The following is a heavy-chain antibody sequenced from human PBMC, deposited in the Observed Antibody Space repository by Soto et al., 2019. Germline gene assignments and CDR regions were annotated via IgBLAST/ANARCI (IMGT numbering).Heavy chain of an antibody. CDR2: IYYSGST. J-gene: IGHJ4*02. CDR3: ARVHGNYYFDY. CDR1: GGSISSSSYY. Sequence: SETLSLTCTVSGGSISSSSYYWGWIRQPPGKGLEWIGSIYYSGSTYYNPSLKSRVTISVDTSKNQFSLKLSSVTAADTAVYYCARVHGNYYFDYWGQGTLVNVSS. V-gene: IGHV4-39*01.